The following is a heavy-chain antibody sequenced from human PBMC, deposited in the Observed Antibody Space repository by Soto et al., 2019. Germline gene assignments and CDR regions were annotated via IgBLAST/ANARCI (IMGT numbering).Heavy chain of an antibody. D-gene: IGHD6-25*01. CDR3: ATATISPVSATLYHYGMDV. CDR2: IMPVFHTT. V-gene: IGHV1-69*01. J-gene: IGHJ6*02. CDR1: GGTFNNFA. Sequence: QVQLVQSGAEVKKPGSSVKVSCQASGGTFNNFAFTWVRQAPGQGLEWLGGIMPVFHTTNIAQTFQDRITVTADDITTTAYMEMTSLRYDDTAVYYCATATISPVSATLYHYGMDVWGQGTTVTVSS.